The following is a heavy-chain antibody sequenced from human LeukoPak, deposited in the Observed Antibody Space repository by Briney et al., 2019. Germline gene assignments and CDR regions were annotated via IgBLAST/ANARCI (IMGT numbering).Heavy chain of an antibody. CDR1: GGTFSSYA. CDR2: IIPIFGTA. Sequence: SVKVSCKASGGTFSSYAISWVRQAPGQGLEWIGGIIPIFGTANYAQKFQGRVTITADESTSTAYMELSSLRSEDTAVYYCARQQLEWATIRNVGYYQYYYMDVWGKGTTVTVSS. CDR3: ARQQLEWATIRNVGYYQYYYMDV. D-gene: IGHD1-1*01. J-gene: IGHJ6*03. V-gene: IGHV1-69*13.